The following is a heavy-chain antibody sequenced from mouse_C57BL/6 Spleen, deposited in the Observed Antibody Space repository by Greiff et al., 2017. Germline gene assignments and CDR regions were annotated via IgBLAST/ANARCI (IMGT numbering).Heavy chain of an antibody. CDR1: GFTFSDYG. CDR3: ARGDYGSRFDY. J-gene: IGHJ2*01. V-gene: IGHV5-17*01. Sequence: EVKVEESGGGLVKPGGSLKLSCAASGFTFSDYGMHWVRQAPEKGLEWVAYISSGSSTIYYADTVKGRFTISRDNAKNTLFLQMTSLRSEDTARYYCARGDYGSRFDYWGQGTTLTVSS. D-gene: IGHD1-1*01. CDR2: ISSGSSTI.